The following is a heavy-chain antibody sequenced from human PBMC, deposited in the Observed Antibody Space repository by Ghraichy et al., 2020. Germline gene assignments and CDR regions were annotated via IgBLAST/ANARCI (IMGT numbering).Heavy chain of an antibody. V-gene: IGHV3-9*01. J-gene: IGHJ4*02. CDR3: AKVTRAGYYFDY. Sequence: GGSLRLSCAASGFTFDDYAMHWVRQAPGKGLEWVSGISWNSGSIGYADSVKGRFTISRDNAKNSLYLQMNSLRAEDTALYYCAKVTRAGYYFDYWGQGTLVTVSS. CDR1: GFTFDDYA. D-gene: IGHD1-1*01. CDR2: ISWNSGSI.